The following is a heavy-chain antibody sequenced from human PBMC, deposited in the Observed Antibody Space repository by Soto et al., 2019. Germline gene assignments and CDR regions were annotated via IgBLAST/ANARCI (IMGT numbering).Heavy chain of an antibody. D-gene: IGHD3-22*01. CDR1: GLTFSSYG. CDR3: ARDPGATGDSSGYDAFDI. Sequence: GGSLRLSCAASGLTFSSYGMHWVRQAPGKGLEWVAVIWYDGSTIYYADSVKGRFTISRDNAKNSLYLQMNSLRDEDTAVYYCARDPGATGDSSGYDAFDIWGQGTMVTVSS. CDR2: IWYDGSTI. J-gene: IGHJ3*02. V-gene: IGHV3-33*01.